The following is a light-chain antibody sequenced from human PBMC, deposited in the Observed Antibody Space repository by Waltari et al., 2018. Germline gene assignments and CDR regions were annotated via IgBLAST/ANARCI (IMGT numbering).Light chain of an antibody. Sequence: VLTQSAGPLSFPLGAGATLSCRASQSVSRALAWYQQKPGQAPRLLIYGASTRATGIPDRFSGSGSGTDFSLTISRLEPDDFAVYYCQHYLRLPVTFGQGTTVEI. CDR1: QSVSRA. CDR2: GAS. J-gene: IGKJ1*01. V-gene: IGKV3-20*01. CDR3: QHYLRLPVT.